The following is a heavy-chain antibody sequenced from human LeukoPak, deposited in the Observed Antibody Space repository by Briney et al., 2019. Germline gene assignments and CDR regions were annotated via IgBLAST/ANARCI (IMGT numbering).Heavy chain of an antibody. V-gene: IGHV4-39*07. CDR2: IYYSGST. Sequence: SETLSLTCTVSGGSISSSSYYWGWIRQPPGKGLEWIGSIYYSGSTYYNPSLKSRVTISVDTSKNQFSLKLSSVTAADTAVYYCARGHVPDYWGQGTLVTVSS. CDR3: ARGHVPDY. CDR1: GGSISSSSYY. J-gene: IGHJ4*02.